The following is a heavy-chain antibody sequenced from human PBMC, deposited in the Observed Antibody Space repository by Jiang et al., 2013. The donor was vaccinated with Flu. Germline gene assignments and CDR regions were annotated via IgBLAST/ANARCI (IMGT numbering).Heavy chain of an antibody. Sequence: WVRQMPGKGLEWMGIIYPGDSDTRYSPSFQGQVTISADKSISTAYLQWSSLKASDTAMYYCARGGPVRSGEVGFGFDYWGQGTLVTVSS. V-gene: IGHV5-51*01. J-gene: IGHJ4*02. D-gene: IGHD2-15*01. CDR2: IYPGDSDT. CDR3: ARGGPVRSGEVGFGFDY.